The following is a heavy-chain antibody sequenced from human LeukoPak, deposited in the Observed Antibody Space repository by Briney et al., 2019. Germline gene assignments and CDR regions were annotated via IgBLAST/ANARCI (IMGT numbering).Heavy chain of an antibody. D-gene: IGHD6-13*01. Sequence: SQTLSLTCAISGDSVSSNSAAWNWIRQSPSRGLEWLGRTYFRSQWYNDYAVSVKSRITINPDTSKNQFSLQLNSVTPEDTAVYCCARGWEPYSSSLDYWGQGTLVTVSS. CDR2: TYFRSQWYN. CDR3: ARGWEPYSSSLDY. CDR1: GDSVSSNSAA. V-gene: IGHV6-1*01. J-gene: IGHJ4*02.